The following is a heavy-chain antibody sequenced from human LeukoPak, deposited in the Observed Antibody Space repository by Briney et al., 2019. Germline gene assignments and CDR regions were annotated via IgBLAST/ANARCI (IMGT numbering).Heavy chain of an antibody. D-gene: IGHD3-16*01. J-gene: IGHJ6*03. CDR2: IRYDGSNK. Sequence: GGSLRLSCAASGFTFSSYGMHWVRQAPGKGLEWVAFIRYDGSNKYYADSVKGRFTISRDNAKNSLYLQMNSLRAEDTAVYYCARDLPSPVRFYYYYYMDVWGKGTTVTISS. V-gene: IGHV3-30*02. CDR3: ARDLPSPVRFYYYYYMDV. CDR1: GFTFSSYG.